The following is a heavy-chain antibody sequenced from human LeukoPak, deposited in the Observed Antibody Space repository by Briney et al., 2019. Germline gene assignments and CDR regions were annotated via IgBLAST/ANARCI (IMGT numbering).Heavy chain of an antibody. Sequence: GGSLRLSCAASGFTFSSYAMSWVRQAPGKGLGWVSIISGSGGDTYYADSVKGRFTISRDNSKNTLYLQMNSLRAEDTAVYYCAKVTGSGSYLADAFDIWGHGTVVSVSS. J-gene: IGHJ3*02. V-gene: IGHV3-23*01. CDR3: AKVTGSGSYLADAFDI. CDR1: GFTFSSYA. CDR2: ISGSGGDT. D-gene: IGHD3-10*01.